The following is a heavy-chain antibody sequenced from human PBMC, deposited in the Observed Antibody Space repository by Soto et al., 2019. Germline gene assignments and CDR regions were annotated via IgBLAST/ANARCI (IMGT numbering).Heavy chain of an antibody. CDR2: IVVGSGHI. J-gene: IGHJ4*02. CDR1: GFTFINSA. Sequence: ASVKVSCKASGFTFINSAIQWVRQARGQRLEWMGWIVVGSGHINYAQKFQERLSITRDMSTSTPYMELSSLTLEDTAVYYCAAVQGGGATFHFWGPGTLVTVSS. CDR3: AAVQGGGATFHF. D-gene: IGHD1-26*01. V-gene: IGHV1-58*02.